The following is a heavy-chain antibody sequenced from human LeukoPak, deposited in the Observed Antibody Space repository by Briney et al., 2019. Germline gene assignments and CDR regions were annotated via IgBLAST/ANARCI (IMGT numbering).Heavy chain of an antibody. CDR3: ASAYSGYPFDY. CDR1: GYTFTSYG. Sequence: ASVTVSCKASGYTFTSYGISWVRQAPGQGLEWMGWISAYNGNTNYAQKLQGRVTMTTDTSTSTACIELRSLRSDDTAVYYCASAYSGYPFDYWGQGTLVTVSS. V-gene: IGHV1-18*01. J-gene: IGHJ4*02. D-gene: IGHD5-12*01. CDR2: ISAYNGNT.